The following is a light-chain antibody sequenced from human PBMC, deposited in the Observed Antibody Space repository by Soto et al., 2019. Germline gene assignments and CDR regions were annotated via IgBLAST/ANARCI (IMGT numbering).Light chain of an antibody. CDR2: GVS. J-gene: IGKJ1*01. CDR1: QSVGSTF. V-gene: IGKV3-20*01. CDR3: GQFVSSPPRT. Sequence: EIVLTQSPGTLSLSPGERTTLSCRASQSVGSTFLAWYQQKPGQAPRLLIYGVSTRAPGIPDRFSGSWSGTYFTLSISRLEPEDFAVYYCGQFVSSPPRTFGQGTTVEIK.